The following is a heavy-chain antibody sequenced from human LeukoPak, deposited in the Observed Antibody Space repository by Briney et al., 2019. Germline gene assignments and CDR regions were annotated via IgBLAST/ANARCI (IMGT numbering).Heavy chain of an antibody. Sequence: ASVKVSCKASGYTFTSYYMHWVRQAPGQGLEWMGIINPSGGSTSYAQKFQGRVTMTRDMSTSTVYMELSSLRSDDTAVYYCATVINMVRGVISAFDIWGQGTMVTVSS. CDR1: GYTFTSYY. CDR2: INPSGGST. CDR3: ATVINMVRGVISAFDI. J-gene: IGHJ3*02. V-gene: IGHV1-46*01. D-gene: IGHD3-10*01.